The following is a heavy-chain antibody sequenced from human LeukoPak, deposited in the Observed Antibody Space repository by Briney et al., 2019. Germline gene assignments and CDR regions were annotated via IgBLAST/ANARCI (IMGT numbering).Heavy chain of an antibody. CDR3: ASVPESGYCSSTSCYVGSEYFQH. J-gene: IGHJ1*01. Sequence: PSETLSLTCTVSGGSISSYYWSWIRQPPGKGLEWIGYIYYSGSTNYNPSLKSRVTISVDTSKNQFSLKLSSVTAADTAVYYCASVPESGYCSSTSCYVGSEYFQHWGQGTLVTVSS. V-gene: IGHV4-59*01. D-gene: IGHD2-2*01. CDR1: GGSISSYY. CDR2: IYYSGST.